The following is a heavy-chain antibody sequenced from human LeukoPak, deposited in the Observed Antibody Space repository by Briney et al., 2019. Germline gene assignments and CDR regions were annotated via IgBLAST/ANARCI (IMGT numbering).Heavy chain of an antibody. CDR2: ISSSGSTI. D-gene: IGHD5-12*01. CDR1: GFTFSSYE. V-gene: IGHV3-48*03. J-gene: IGHJ4*02. CDR3: ARGALIVATTRAGLDY. Sequence: GGSLRLSRAASGFTFSSYEMNWVRQAPGKGLEWVSYISSSGSTIYYADSVKGRFTISRDNAKNSLYLQMNSLRAEDTAVYYCARGALIVATTRAGLDYWGQGTLVTVSS.